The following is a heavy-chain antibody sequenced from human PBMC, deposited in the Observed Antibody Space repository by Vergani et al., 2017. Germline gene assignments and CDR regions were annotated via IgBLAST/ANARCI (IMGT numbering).Heavy chain of an antibody. Sequence: VQLVESGGGEVQPGRSLRLSCSAAGFPFSDYGVHWVRQAPGKGLEWVSAIGGSGGGTYYADSVKGRFTISRDNSKNTLYLQMNSLRAEDTAVYYCAKGGAPIGAYYYYMDVWGKGTTVTVSS. D-gene: IGHD1-26*01. CDR2: IGGSGGGT. J-gene: IGHJ6*03. V-gene: IGHV3-23*04. CDR1: GFPFSDYG. CDR3: AKGGAPIGAYYYYMDV.